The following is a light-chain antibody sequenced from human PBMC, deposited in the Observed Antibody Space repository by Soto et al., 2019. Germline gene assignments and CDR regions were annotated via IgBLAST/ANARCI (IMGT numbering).Light chain of an antibody. CDR2: DVS. Sequence: QSALTKPASVSGSPGQSISISCTGTSSDVGGYNYVSWYQQHPGKAPKLMIYDVSNRPSGVSNRFSGSKSGNTASLTISGLQAEDEADYYCSSYTSSSPLVVFGGGTKLTVL. J-gene: IGLJ2*01. CDR3: SSYTSSSPLVV. CDR1: SSDVGGYNY. V-gene: IGLV2-14*01.